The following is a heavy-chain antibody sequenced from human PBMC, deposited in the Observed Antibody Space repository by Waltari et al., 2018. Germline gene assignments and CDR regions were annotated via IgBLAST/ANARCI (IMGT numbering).Heavy chain of an antibody. J-gene: IGHJ6*03. Sequence: QVQLQESGPGLVKPSETLSLTCTVSGGSISRYYWSWIRQPPGTGLEWIGYIYYSGSTNYNPSLKSRVTISVDTSKNQFSLKLSSVTAADTAVYYCARVRDSSSWYGGYYYYYYMDVWGKGTTVTISS. D-gene: IGHD6-13*01. CDR1: GGSISRYY. V-gene: IGHV4-59*01. CDR2: IYYSGST. CDR3: ARVRDSSSWYGGYYYYYYMDV.